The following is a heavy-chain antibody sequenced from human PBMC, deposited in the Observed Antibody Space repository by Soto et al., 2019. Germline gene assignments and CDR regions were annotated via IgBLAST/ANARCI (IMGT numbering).Heavy chain of an antibody. CDR2: ISAYNGNT. Sequence: QIQLVQSGAEVKKPGASVKVSCKASGYTFSSYHITWVRQAPGQGLEWMGWISAYNGNTNYAQNLQSRVTMTTDPSTSTAYMELRSLRSDDTAVYYCARDLPPVDYWGQGTLVTVSS. V-gene: IGHV1-18*01. J-gene: IGHJ4*02. CDR3: ARDLPPVDY. CDR1: GYTFSSYH. D-gene: IGHD4-17*01.